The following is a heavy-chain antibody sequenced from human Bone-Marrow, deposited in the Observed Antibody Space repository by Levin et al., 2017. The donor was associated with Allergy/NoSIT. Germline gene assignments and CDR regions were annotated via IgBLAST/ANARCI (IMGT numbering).Heavy chain of an antibody. D-gene: IGHD2-2*03. Sequence: PGESLKISCAASGFTFRSYGMHWVRQAPGKGLEWVAVIWYDGDNRYYADSVKGRFTISRDNSKNMVFLQMNSLTVEDTAIYYCARDLGLISVLGYCLRASWHGLAYWGQGSLVTVSS. V-gene: IGHV3-33*01. CDR3: ARDLGLISVLGYCLRASWHGLAY. J-gene: IGHJ4*02. CDR1: GFTFRSYG. CDR2: IWYDGDNR.